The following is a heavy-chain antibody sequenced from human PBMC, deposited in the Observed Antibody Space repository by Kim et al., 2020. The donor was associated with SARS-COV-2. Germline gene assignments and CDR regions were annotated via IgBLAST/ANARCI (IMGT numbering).Heavy chain of an antibody. D-gene: IGHD6-6*01. V-gene: IGHV1-8*01. J-gene: IGHJ4*02. CDR3: ARREYSSSPGGLAVED. CDR1: GYTFTSYD. Sequence: ASVKVSCKASGYTFTSYDINWVRQATGQGLEWMGWMNPNSGNTGYAQKFQGRVTMTRNTSISTAYMELSSLRSEDTAVYYCARREYSSSPGGLAVEDWGQGTLVTVSS. CDR2: MNPNSGNT.